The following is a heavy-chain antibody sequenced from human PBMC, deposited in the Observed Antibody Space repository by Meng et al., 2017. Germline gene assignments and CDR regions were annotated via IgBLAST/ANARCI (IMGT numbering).Heavy chain of an antibody. J-gene: IGHJ4*02. CDR1: GYTFTSYY. Sequence: ASAKVSCKASGYTFTSYYMHWVRQAPGQGLEWMGIINPSGGSTSYAQKFQGRVTMTRDTSTSTVYMELSSLRSEDTAVYYCARGVDYDYVWGSPGDYWGQGTLVTVSS. V-gene: IGHV1-46*01. D-gene: IGHD3-16*01. CDR3: ARGVDYDYVWGSPGDY. CDR2: INPSGGST.